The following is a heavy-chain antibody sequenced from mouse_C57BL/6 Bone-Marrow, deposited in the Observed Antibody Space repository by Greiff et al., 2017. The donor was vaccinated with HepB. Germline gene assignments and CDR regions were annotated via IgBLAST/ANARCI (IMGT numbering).Heavy chain of an antibody. CDR3: ARDGGNWDGYFDV. V-gene: IGHV7-1*01. D-gene: IGHD4-1*01. CDR1: GFTFSDFY. CDR2: SRNKANDYTT. Sequence: EVQGVESGGGLVQSGRSLRLSCATSGFTFSDFYMEWVRQAPGKGLEWIAASRNKANDYTTEYSASVKGRFIVSRDTSQSILYLQMNALRAEDTAMYYCARDGGNWDGYFDVWGTGTTVTVSS. J-gene: IGHJ1*03.